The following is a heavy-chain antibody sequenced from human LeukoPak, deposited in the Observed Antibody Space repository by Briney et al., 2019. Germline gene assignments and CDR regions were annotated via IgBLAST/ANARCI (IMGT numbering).Heavy chain of an antibody. D-gene: IGHD3-10*01. CDR3: ARDNEWFGD. V-gene: IGHV4-34*01. Sequence: SSETLSLTCAVYGGSFSGYYWSWIRQPPGKGLEWIGEINHSGSTNYNPSLKSRVTISVDTSKNQFSLKLSSVTAADTAVYYCARDNEWFGDWGQGTLVTVSS. CDR2: INHSGST. J-gene: IGHJ4*02. CDR1: GGSFSGYY.